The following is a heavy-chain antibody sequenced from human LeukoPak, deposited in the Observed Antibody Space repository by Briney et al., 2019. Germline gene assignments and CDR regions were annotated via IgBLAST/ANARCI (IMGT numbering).Heavy chain of an antibody. CDR1: GFTFSSYG. D-gene: IGHD2-2*01. J-gene: IGHJ3*02. CDR3: AKEPGYCSSTSCYGAFDI. CDR2: IRYDGSNK. V-gene: IGHV3-30*02. Sequence: GGSLRLSCAASGFTFSSYGMHWVRQAPGKGLEWVAFIRYDGSNKYYADSVKGRFTISRDNSKNTLYLQMNSLRAEDTAVYYCAKEPGYCSSTSCYGAFDIWGQGTMVTVSS.